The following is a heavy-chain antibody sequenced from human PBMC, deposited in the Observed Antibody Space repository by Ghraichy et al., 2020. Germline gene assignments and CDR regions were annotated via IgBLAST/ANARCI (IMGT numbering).Heavy chain of an antibody. V-gene: IGHV3-7*03. CDR1: GFTFSTYW. CDR3: ARDDTYRLDH. CDR2: IKQDGSDK. J-gene: IGHJ4*01. Sequence: GGSLRLSCVASGFTFSTYWMTWVRQAPGKGLEWVANIKQDGSDKNHVDSVKGRFTISRDNAKNSLYLQMNSLRVEDTAVYYCARDDTYRLDHWGHGALVTVSA. D-gene: IGHD1-14*01.